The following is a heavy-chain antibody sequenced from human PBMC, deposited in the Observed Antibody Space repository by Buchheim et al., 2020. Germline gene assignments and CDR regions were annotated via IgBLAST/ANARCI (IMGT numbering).Heavy chain of an antibody. J-gene: IGHJ5*02. CDR3: ARERGPSYGSGTGWFDP. CDR1: GVSISSGGYS. V-gene: IGHV4-30-2*01. CDR2: IYHSGST. Sequence: QLQLQESGSGLVKPSQTLSLTCAVSGVSISSGGYSWSWIRQPPGKGLQWFGYIYHSGSTYYNPSLKSRFTLSVDRSKNQFPLKLSSVTAADTAVYYCARERGPSYGSGTGWFDPWGQGTL. D-gene: IGHD3-10*01.